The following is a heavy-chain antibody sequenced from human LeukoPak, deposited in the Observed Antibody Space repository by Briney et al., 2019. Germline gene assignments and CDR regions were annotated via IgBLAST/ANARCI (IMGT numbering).Heavy chain of an antibody. D-gene: IGHD3-3*01. J-gene: IGHJ4*02. V-gene: IGHV1-24*01. Sequence: ASVKVSCKVPGYTLTELSMHWVRQAPGKGLEWMGGFDPEDGETIYAQKFQGRVTMTEDTSTDTAYMELSSLRSEDTAVYYCATLSSGYYTVDYWGQGTLVTVSS. CDR2: FDPEDGET. CDR1: GYTLTELS. CDR3: ATLSSGYYTVDY.